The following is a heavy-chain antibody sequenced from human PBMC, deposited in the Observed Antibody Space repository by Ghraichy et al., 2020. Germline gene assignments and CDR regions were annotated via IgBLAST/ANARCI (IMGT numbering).Heavy chain of an antibody. CDR3: ASNYCSGGSCYHDY. Sequence: SETLSLTCTVSGGSISSSRYYWGWIRQPPGKGLEWIGSIYYIGSTYSNPSLKSRGTISADTSKNQFSLKLSSVTAADTAVYYCASNYCSGGSCYHDYWGQGTLVTVSS. V-gene: IGHV4-39*01. J-gene: IGHJ4*02. CDR2: IYYIGST. D-gene: IGHD2-15*01. CDR1: GGSISSSRYY.